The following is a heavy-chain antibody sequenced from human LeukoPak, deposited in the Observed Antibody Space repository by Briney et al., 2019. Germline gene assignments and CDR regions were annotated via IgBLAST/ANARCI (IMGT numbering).Heavy chain of an antibody. CDR1: GGSISSYY. V-gene: IGHV4-59*01. D-gene: IGHD3-10*01. Sequence: SETLSLTCTVSGGSISSYYWSWIRQPPGKGLEWIGYIYYSGSTNYNPTLKSRVTISVDTSKNQFSLKLSSVTAADTAVYYCARNYGSGSYYDYWGQGTLVTVSS. J-gene: IGHJ4*02. CDR2: IYYSGST. CDR3: ARNYGSGSYYDY.